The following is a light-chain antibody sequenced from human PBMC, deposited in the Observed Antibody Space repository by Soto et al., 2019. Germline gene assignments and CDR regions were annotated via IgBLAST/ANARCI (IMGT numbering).Light chain of an antibody. J-gene: IGKJ1*01. CDR2: AAS. Sequence: DIQMTQSPSSLSASVGDRVTITCRASQGISTYLNWYHQKPGKAPKLLIYAASSLQSGVPSRFSGSGSETDFTITISSLQPEDFATYSCQQSYSTTWTFGQGTKV. CDR3: QQSYSTTWT. CDR1: QGISTY. V-gene: IGKV1-39*01.